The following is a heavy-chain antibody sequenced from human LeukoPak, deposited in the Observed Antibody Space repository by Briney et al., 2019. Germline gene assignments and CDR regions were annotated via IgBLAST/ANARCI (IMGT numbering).Heavy chain of an antibody. CDR1: GGSISSYY. V-gene: IGHV4-59*12. CDR3: ASGTYGSDY. CDR2: IYYSGNS. Sequence: PSETLSLTCTVSGGSISSYYWTWIRQPPGKGLEWISYIYYSGNSNYNPSLKSRVTMSVDTSKNQFSLKLTSVTAADTAVYYCASGTYGSDYWGQGTLVTVSS. D-gene: IGHD3-10*01. J-gene: IGHJ4*02.